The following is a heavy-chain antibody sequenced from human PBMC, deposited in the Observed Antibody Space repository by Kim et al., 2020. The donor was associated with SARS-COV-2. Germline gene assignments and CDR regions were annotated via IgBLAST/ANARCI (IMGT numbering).Heavy chain of an antibody. V-gene: IGHV4-39*01. Sequence: SETLSLTCTVSGGSISSSSYYWGWIRQPPGKGLEWIGSIYYSGSTYYNPSLKSRVTISVDTSKNQFSLKLSSVTAADTAVYYCARLGLIAAAGTFVDYWGQGTLVTVSS. CDR3: ARLGLIAAAGTFVDY. CDR2: IYYSGST. J-gene: IGHJ4*02. CDR1: GGSISSSSYY. D-gene: IGHD6-13*01.